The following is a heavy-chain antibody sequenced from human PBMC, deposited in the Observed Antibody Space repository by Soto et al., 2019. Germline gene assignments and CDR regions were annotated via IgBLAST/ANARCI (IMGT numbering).Heavy chain of an antibody. Sequence: GASVKVSCKASGFIFTSSAVQWVRQARGQRLEWIGWIVVGSGNTNYAQKFQERVTITRDMSTSTAYMELSSLRSEDTAVYYCAAVSHYYDSSGYYPVGAFDIWGQGTMVTVSS. D-gene: IGHD3-22*01. CDR3: AAVSHYYDSSGYYPVGAFDI. J-gene: IGHJ3*02. CDR1: GFIFTSSA. V-gene: IGHV1-58*01. CDR2: IVVGSGNT.